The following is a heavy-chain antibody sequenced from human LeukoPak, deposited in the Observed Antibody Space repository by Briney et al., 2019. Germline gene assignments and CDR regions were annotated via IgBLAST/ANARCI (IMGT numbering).Heavy chain of an antibody. D-gene: IGHD3-10*01. J-gene: IGHJ4*02. Sequence: GGSLRLSCAASGFTFSSYEMHWVRQAPGKGLEWVSYISSSGSTIYYADSVKGRFTISRDNAKNSLYLQMNSLRAEDTAVYYCARGLGFGELFFDYWGQGTLVTVSS. CDR1: GFTFSSYE. CDR2: ISSSGSTI. V-gene: IGHV3-48*03. CDR3: ARGLGFGELFFDY.